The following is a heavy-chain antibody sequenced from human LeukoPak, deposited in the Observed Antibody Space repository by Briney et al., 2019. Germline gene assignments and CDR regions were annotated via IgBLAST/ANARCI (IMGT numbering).Heavy chain of an antibody. J-gene: IGHJ4*02. CDR2: IYSTGNT. D-gene: IGHD6-19*01. CDR1: GYSINSGFY. Sequence: PSETLSLTCGVSGYSINSGFYWGWIRQPPGRGLEWVATIYSTGNTYFNPSLRGRVDISVDTSENQFSLKLNSVTAADTAVYYCASRFTVAGLNFDEWGQGTQVIVSS. CDR3: ASRFTVAGLNFDE. V-gene: IGHV4-38-2*01.